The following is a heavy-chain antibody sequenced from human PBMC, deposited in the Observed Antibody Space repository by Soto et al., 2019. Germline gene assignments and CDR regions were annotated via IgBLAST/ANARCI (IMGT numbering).Heavy chain of an antibody. CDR1: GFTFSNAW. D-gene: IGHD3-22*01. V-gene: IGHV3-15*07. J-gene: IGHJ4*02. CDR2: IKSKTDGGTT. Sequence: EVQLVESGGGLVKPGGSLRLSCAASGFTFSNAWMNWVRQAPGKGLEWVGRIKSKTDGGTTDYAAPVKGRFTISRDDSKNTLYLQMNSLNTEDTAVYYCTTGSVTMIVVDFDYWGQGTPVTVSS. CDR3: TTGSVTMIVVDFDY.